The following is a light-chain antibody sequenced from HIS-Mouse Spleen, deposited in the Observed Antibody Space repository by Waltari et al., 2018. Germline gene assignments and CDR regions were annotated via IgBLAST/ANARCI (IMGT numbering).Light chain of an antibody. CDR2: QDS. CDR3: QAWDSSTAVV. CDR1: KLGDKY. J-gene: IGLJ2*01. V-gene: IGLV3-1*01. Sequence: SYELTQPPSVSVSPGQTASITCAGDKLGDKYACWYQQKPGQSPVLVIYQDSKRPSGIPERFSGSSSGNTATLTISGTQAMDEADYYCQAWDSSTAVVFGGGTKLTVL.